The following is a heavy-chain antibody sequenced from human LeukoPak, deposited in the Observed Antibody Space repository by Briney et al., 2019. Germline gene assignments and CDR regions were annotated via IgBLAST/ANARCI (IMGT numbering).Heavy chain of an antibody. CDR2: ISTDGSTT. Sequence: VGSLRLSCAASGFTFSRYWMHWVRQAPGKGLMWVSRISTDGSTTLYADSVKGRFTISRDNAKNSLYLQMNSLRAEDAAVYYCARVATTRGSYDILTGYYDPYFDYWGQGTLVTVSS. J-gene: IGHJ4*02. D-gene: IGHD3-9*01. CDR3: ARVATTRGSYDILTGYYDPYFDY. V-gene: IGHV3-74*03. CDR1: GFTFSRYW.